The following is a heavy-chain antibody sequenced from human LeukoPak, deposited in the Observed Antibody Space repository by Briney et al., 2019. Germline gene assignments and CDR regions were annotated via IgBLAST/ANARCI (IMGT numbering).Heavy chain of an antibody. Sequence: TPSETLSLTCTVSGGSISSYYWSWIRQPPGKGLEWIGYIYTSGSTNYNPSLKSRVTISVDTSKNQFSLKLSSVTAADTAVYYCVRVAYYFDYWGQGTLVTVSS. CDR3: VRVAYYFDY. CDR2: IYTSGST. CDR1: GGSISSYY. J-gene: IGHJ4*02. V-gene: IGHV4-4*09.